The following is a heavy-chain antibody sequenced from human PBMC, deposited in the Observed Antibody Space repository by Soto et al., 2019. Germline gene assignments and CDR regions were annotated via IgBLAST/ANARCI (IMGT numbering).Heavy chain of an antibody. J-gene: IGHJ3*01. V-gene: IGHV4-59*08. CDR2: VFYSGST. D-gene: IGHD3-10*01. Sequence: PSETLSLTCTVSGGSTSNYFWCWIRQPPGKGLEWIGYVFYSGSTNYNPSLKSRLTISIDTSKNQFSLKLSSVTAADTAVYYCARHVSYYSSGEVWGQGTLVT. CDR3: ARHVSYYSSGEV. CDR1: GGSTSNYF.